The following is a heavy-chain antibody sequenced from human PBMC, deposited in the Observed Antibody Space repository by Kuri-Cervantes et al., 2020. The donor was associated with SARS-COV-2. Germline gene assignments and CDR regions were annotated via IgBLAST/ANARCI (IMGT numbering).Heavy chain of an antibody. CDR2: ISVSGATM. CDR3: VRKGDS. Sequence: GESLKISCAASGFTVSTYTMNWVRQAPGKGLEWVSYISVSGATMYYADSVKGRFTIYRDNAKNSLYLQINSLRADDTAVYYCVRKGDSWGQGTLVTVSS. J-gene: IGHJ4*02. V-gene: IGHV3-48*01. CDR1: GFTVSTYT.